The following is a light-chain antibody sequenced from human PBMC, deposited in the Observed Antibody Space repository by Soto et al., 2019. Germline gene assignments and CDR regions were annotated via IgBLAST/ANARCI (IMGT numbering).Light chain of an antibody. CDR2: STS. CDR3: ILYNGAAQV. J-gene: IGLJ3*02. Sequence: QAVVTQEPSLTVSPGGTVTLTCASSTGAVTSDYYPNWLQQKPGQAPRSLIHSTSTRHFWTPARFSGSLLGGKAALTVSDVQHEDEADYYCILYNGAAQVFGGGTKLTVL. V-gene: IGLV7-43*01. CDR1: TGAVTSDYY.